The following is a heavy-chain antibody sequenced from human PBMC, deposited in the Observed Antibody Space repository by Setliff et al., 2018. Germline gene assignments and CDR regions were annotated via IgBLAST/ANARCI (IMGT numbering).Heavy chain of an antibody. J-gene: IGHJ6*02. Sequence: PGGSLRLSCAASGFTFSSYAMSWVRQAPGKGLEWVSAISGSGGSTYYADSVKGRFTISRDNSKNTLYLQMNSLRAEDTAVYYCARAYYGTVNGYSSYYGLDVWGQGTTVTVSS. D-gene: IGHD3-9*01. CDR2: ISGSGGST. CDR3: ARAYYGTVNGYSSYYGLDV. V-gene: IGHV3-23*01. CDR1: GFTFSSYA.